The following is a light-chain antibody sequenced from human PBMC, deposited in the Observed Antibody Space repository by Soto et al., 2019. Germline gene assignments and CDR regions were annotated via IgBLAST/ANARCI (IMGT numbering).Light chain of an antibody. Sequence: EMVMTHSPAILSVSPGERATLSCRASQSVSSKLGWYQEKPGQAPRLLIYGASARATGIPARFSGSGSGTEFTLTISSLQSEDFAVYYCQQYNKWPWTFGQGTKVDI. CDR3: QQYNKWPWT. J-gene: IGKJ1*01. CDR2: GAS. V-gene: IGKV3-15*01. CDR1: QSVSSK.